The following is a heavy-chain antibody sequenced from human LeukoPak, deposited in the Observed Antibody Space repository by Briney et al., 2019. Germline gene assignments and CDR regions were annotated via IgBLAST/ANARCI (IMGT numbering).Heavy chain of an antibody. Sequence: ASVKVSCKASGGTFSSYAISWVRQAPGQGLEWMGRIIPILGIANYAQKFQGRVTIIADKSTSTAYMELSSLRSEDTAVYYCARPLFGREYYGMDVWGQGTTVTVSS. CDR2: IIPILGIA. J-gene: IGHJ6*02. D-gene: IGHD2-15*01. V-gene: IGHV1-69*04. CDR1: GGTFSSYA. CDR3: ARPLFGREYYGMDV.